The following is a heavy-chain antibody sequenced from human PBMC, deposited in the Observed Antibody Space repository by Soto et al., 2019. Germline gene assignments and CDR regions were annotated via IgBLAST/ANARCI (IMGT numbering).Heavy chain of an antibody. V-gene: IGHV1-69*13. Sequence: GASVKVSCKASGGTFSSYAISWVRQAPGQGLEWMGGIIPIFGTANYAQKFQGRVTITADESTSTAYMELSSLRSEDTAVYYCARGIVVVTAFYYYYGMDVWGQGTTVTVYS. CDR2: IIPIFGTA. J-gene: IGHJ6*02. CDR1: GGTFSSYA. CDR3: ARGIVVVTAFYYYYGMDV. D-gene: IGHD2-21*02.